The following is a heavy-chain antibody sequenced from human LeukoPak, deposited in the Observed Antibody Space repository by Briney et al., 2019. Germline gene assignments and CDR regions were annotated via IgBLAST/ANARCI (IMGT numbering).Heavy chain of an antibody. V-gene: IGHV3-43*02. D-gene: IGHD3-22*01. J-gene: IGHJ5*01. CDR3: ARESESSGWYDF. CDR2: ISGDGGST. Sequence: GGSLGLSCAAPGFIFHDYAIHWVRQPPGKGLEWVSLISGDGGSTFYADSVKGRFTISRDNSKNSLYLQMSSLRIEDTALYYCARESESSGWYDFWGQGILVTVSS. CDR1: GFIFHDYA.